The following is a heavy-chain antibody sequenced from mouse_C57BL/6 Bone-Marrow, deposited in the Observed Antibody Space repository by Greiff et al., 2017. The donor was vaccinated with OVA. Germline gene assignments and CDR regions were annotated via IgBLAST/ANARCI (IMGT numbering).Heavy chain of an antibody. J-gene: IGHJ1*03. CDR1: GYSFTDYN. D-gene: IGHD1-1*01. CDR2: INPNYGTT. CDR3: ESAITTVVPRYFDV. V-gene: IGHV1-39*01. Sequence: EVQLQQSGPELVKPGASVKISCKASGYSFTDYNMNWVKQSNGQSLEWIGVINPNYGTTSYNQKFKGKATLTVDQSSSTAYMQLNSLTSEDSAVYSGESAITTVVPRYFDVWGTGTTVTVSS.